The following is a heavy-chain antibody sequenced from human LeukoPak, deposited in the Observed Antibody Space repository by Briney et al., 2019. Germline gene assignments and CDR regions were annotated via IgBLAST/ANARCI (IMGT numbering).Heavy chain of an antibody. V-gene: IGHV4-59*08. CDR3: ARYISSGLDY. CDR1: GGSISNYY. Sequence: ASETLSLTCSVSGGSISNYYWSWIRQPPGKGLEWIGYIYYTGSTNYNPSLKSRVTISVDTSKNQFSLKLSYVNAADAAVHYCARYISSGLDYWGQGTLVTVSS. J-gene: IGHJ4*02. CDR2: IYYTGST. D-gene: IGHD6-6*01.